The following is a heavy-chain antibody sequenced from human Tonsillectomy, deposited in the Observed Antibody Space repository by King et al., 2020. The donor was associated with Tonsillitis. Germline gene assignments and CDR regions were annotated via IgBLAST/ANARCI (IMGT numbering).Heavy chain of an antibody. CDR3: AGGFFDSSGFAFDI. CDR1: GGSFSGYY. D-gene: IGHD3-22*01. V-gene: IGHV4-34*01. Sequence: VQLQQWGAGLLKPSETLSLTCAVYGGSFSGYYWSWIRQPPGKGLEWIGEINHSGSTNYNPSLKSRVTISVDTSKNQFSLKLSSVTAADTAVYYCAGGFFDSSGFAFDIWGQGTMVTVSS. J-gene: IGHJ3*02. CDR2: INHSGST.